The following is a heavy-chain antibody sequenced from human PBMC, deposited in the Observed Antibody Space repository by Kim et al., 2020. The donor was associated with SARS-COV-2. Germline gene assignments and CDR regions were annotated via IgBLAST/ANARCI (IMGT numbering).Heavy chain of an antibody. CDR3: ARTYSYDTPWFDP. D-gene: IGHD3-22*01. V-gene: IGHV1-8*01. J-gene: IGHJ5*02. Sequence: YAQKFQGRVTMTRNTSLGTAYMELSSLRSEDTAVYYCARTYSYDTPWFDPWGQGTLVTVSS.